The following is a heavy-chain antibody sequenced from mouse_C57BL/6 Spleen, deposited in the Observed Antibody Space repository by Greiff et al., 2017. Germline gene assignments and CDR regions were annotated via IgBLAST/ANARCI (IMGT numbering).Heavy chain of an antibody. CDR2: IYPGSGNT. V-gene: IGHV1-66*01. J-gene: IGHJ4*01. CDR1: GYSFTSYY. Sequence: VQLQQSGPELVKPGASVKISCKASGYSFTSYYIHWVKQRPGQGLEWIGWIYPGSGNTKYNEKFKGKATLTADTSSSTAYMQLSSLTSGDSAVYYCASPLLRYAMDYWGQGTSVTVSS. CDR3: ASPLLRYAMDY. D-gene: IGHD1-1*01.